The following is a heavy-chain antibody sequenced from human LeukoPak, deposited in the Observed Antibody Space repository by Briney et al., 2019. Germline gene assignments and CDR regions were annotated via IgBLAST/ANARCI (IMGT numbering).Heavy chain of an antibody. CDR2: IVYSGDI. V-gene: IGHV4-61*08. Sequence: SETLSLTCTVFGGSVSSGDPYWSWIRQPPGRGLEWIGYIVYSGDINYNPSLKSRVTMSVDMSKNQFSLKLNSVTAADTAVYYCARVGSGSYNWFDPWGQGTLVTVSS. D-gene: IGHD1-26*01. J-gene: IGHJ5*02. CDR3: ARVGSGSYNWFDP. CDR1: GGSVSSGDPY.